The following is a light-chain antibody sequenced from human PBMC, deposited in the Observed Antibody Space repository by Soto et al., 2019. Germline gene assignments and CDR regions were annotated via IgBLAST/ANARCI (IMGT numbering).Light chain of an antibody. CDR3: AAWDGSLNGVV. CDR1: SSNIGDNT. CDR2: SNN. J-gene: IGLJ2*01. Sequence: QSVLTQPPSASGTPGQRVTISCSGSSSNIGDNTVNWYQQLPGTAPKLLIHSNNERPSGVPDRFSGSKSGTSASLAISGLQSEDEADYYCAAWDGSLNGVVFGGGTKLTVL. V-gene: IGLV1-44*01.